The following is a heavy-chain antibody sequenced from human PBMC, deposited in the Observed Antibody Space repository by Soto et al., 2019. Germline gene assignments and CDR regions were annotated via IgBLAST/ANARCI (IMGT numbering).Heavy chain of an antibody. CDR3: ARDHTMVRGVLGLKTVGMDV. CDR1: GFTFSSYW. Sequence: TGGSLRLSCAASGFTFSSYWMSWVRQAPGKGLEWVANIKQDGSEKYYVDSVKGRFTISRDNAKNSLYPQMNSLRAEDTAVYYCARDHTMVRGVLGLKTVGMDVWGQGTTVTVSS. V-gene: IGHV3-7*01. D-gene: IGHD3-10*01. J-gene: IGHJ6*02. CDR2: IKQDGSEK.